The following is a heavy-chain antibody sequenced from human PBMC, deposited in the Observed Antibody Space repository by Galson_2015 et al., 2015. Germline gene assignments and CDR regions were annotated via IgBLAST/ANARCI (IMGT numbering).Heavy chain of an antibody. CDR3: AGNPRLSYFDL. V-gene: IGHV3-74*01. CDR2: ISSDESST. D-gene: IGHD2-15*01. CDR1: GFTFSSYW. J-gene: IGHJ2*01. Sequence: SLRLSCAASGFTFSSYWMHWVRQTPGKGLIWVSRISSDESSTGYADSVKGRFTISRDNARNTLYLQMNSLRADDTAVYYCAGNPRLSYFDLSGRGTLVTVSS.